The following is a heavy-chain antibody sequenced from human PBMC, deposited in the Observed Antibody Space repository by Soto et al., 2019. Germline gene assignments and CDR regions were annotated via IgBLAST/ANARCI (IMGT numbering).Heavy chain of an antibody. J-gene: IGHJ6*02. CDR1: GGTFSNFA. CDR2: IIPIIDTP. V-gene: IGHV1-69*06. Sequence: QVQLVQSGAEVKTPGSSVKVFCKASGGTFSNFAISWVRQAPGQGLEWMGGIIPIIDTPNYAQNFQGRVTITADKSTTTTSLELSGLTSEDTAVYYCGRGLGPQYGMDVWGQGTRVTVSS. D-gene: IGHD6-19*01. CDR3: GRGLGPQYGMDV.